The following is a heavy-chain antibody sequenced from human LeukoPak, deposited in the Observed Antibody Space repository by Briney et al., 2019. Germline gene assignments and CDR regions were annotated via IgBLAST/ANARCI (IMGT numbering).Heavy chain of an antibody. J-gene: IGHJ4*02. V-gene: IGHV3-7*03. D-gene: IGHD3-10*01. CDR2: IKQDGSER. Sequence: PGGSLRLSCTASGFTFSSYWMSWVRQAPGKGLEWVANIKQDGSERYYVDSVKGRFTISRDNAKNSLHLQMNSLRSDDTAVYYCARDRPRVEESFDYWGQGTLVTVSS. CDR3: ARDRPRVEESFDY. CDR1: GFTFSSYW.